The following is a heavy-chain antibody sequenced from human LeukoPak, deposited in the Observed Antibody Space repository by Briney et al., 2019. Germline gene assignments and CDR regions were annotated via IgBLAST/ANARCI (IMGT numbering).Heavy chain of an antibody. Sequence: GGSLRLSCAASGFTFSSYAMSWVRQAPGKGLEWVSAISGSGGSTYYADSVKGRFTISRDNSKNTLYLQMNSLRAEDTAVYYCAKEGYCSSTSCYDHYYYGMDVWGQRTTVTVSS. CDR3: AKEGYCSSTSCYDHYYYGMDV. J-gene: IGHJ6*02. CDR1: GFTFSSYA. V-gene: IGHV3-23*01. CDR2: ISGSGGST. D-gene: IGHD2-2*01.